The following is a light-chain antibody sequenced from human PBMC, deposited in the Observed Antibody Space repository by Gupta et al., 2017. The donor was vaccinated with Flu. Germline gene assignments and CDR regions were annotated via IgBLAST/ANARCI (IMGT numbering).Light chain of an antibody. J-gene: IGLJ3*02. CDR2: NDK. CDR3: QVWDSTKDYV. Sequence: PGQTARITCGGYNIGSKSAHWYQQKPGQAPVLVVYNDKIRPSGIPERFSASNSGNTATLTISGVEDGDEADYYCQVWDSTKDYVFGGGTTLTVV. CDR1: NIGSKS. V-gene: IGLV3-21*02.